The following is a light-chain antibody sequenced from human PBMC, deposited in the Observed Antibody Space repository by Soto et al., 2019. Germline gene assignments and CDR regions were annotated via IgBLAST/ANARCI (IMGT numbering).Light chain of an antibody. J-gene: IGKJ1*01. CDR3: QQYNSYSQT. CDR2: DAS. Sequence: DIQMTQSPSPPSASLGARVTITCRASQSISSWLAWYQQKPGKAPKLLIYDASSLESGVPSRFSGSGSGTEFTLTISSLQPDDFATYYCQQYNSYSQTFGQGTKVDIK. CDR1: QSISSW. V-gene: IGKV1-5*01.